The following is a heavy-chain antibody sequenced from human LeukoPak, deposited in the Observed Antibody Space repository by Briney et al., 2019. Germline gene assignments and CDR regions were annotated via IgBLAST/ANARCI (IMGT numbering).Heavy chain of an antibody. V-gene: IGHV4-38-2*02. J-gene: IGHJ4*02. Sequence: SETLSLTCTVSGYSISSGYYWGWIRQPPGKGLEWIGSIYHSGSTYYNPSLKSRVTISVDKSKNQFSLKLSSVTAADTAVYYCARVYVEYQLRVFDYWGQGTLVTVSS. D-gene: IGHD2-2*01. CDR1: GYSISSGYY. CDR3: ARVYVEYQLRVFDY. CDR2: IYHSGST.